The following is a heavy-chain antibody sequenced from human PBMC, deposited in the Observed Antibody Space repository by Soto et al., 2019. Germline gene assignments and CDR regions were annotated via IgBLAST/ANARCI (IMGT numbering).Heavy chain of an antibody. D-gene: IGHD3-9*01. CDR2: ISSSSSYI. J-gene: IGHJ4*02. V-gene: IGHV3-21*01. CDR1: GFTFSSYS. Sequence: EVQLVESGGGLVKPGGSLRLSCAASGFTFSSYSMNWVRQAPGKGLEWVSSISSSSSYIYYADSVKGRFTISRDNAKNSLYLQMNSLRAEDTAVYYCATDLRYSAHFDYWGQGTLVTVTS. CDR3: ATDLRYSAHFDY.